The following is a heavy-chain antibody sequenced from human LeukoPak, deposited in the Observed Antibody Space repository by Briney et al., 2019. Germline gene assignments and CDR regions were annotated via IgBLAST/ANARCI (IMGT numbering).Heavy chain of an antibody. CDR3: ARSGYDYIFDY. CDR2: IYYSGST. D-gene: IGHD5-12*01. CDR1: GGSFSGYY. V-gene: IGHV4-59*01. J-gene: IGHJ4*02. Sequence: SETLSLTCAVYGGSFSGYYWSWIRQPPGKGLEWIGYIYYSGSTNYNPSLKSRVTISVDTSKNQFSLKLSSVTAADTAVYHCARSGYDYIFDYWGQGTLVTVSS.